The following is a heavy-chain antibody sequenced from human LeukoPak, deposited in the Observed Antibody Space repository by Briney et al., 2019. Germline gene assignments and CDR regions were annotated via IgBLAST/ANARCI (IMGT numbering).Heavy chain of an antibody. CDR1: GFTFSSYS. V-gene: IGHV3-21*01. D-gene: IGHD6-13*01. Sequence: GGSLRLSCAASGFTFSSYSMNWVRQAPGKGLEWVSSISSSSSYIYYADSVKGRFTISRDNAKNSLYLQMNSLRAEDTAAYYCARAQQQLISYYYYYMDVWGKGTTVTVSS. J-gene: IGHJ6*03. CDR3: ARAQQQLISYYYYYMDV. CDR2: ISSSSSYI.